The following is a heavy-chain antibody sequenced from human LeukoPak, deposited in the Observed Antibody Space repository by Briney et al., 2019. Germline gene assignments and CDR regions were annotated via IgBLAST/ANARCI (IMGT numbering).Heavy chain of an antibody. V-gene: IGHV4-4*02. CDR2: VYHSGST. Sequence: SDTLSLTCAVSGYSISSSNWWTWVRQPPGMGLEWIGEVYHSGSTYYNPSLKSRVTISVDKSKNQFSLRLSSVTAADTAVYYCATAGSSSWYKYFQHWGQGTLVTVSS. CDR1: GYSISSSNW. CDR3: ATAGSSSWYKYFQH. D-gene: IGHD6-13*01. J-gene: IGHJ1*01.